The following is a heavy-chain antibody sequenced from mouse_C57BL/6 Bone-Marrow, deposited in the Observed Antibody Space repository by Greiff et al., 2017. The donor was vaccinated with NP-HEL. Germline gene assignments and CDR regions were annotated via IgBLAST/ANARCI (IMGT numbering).Heavy chain of an antibody. J-gene: IGHJ3*01. CDR3: ARFLSGSGFAY. D-gene: IGHD1-1*01. V-gene: IGHV1-82*01. CDR1: GYAFSSSW. Sequence: QVQLQQSGPELVKPGASVKISCKASGYAFSSSWMNWVKQRPGKGLEWIGRIYPGDGDTNYNGKFKGKATLTTDKSSSTAYMQLSSLTSEDSAVYFCARFLSGSGFAYWGQGTLVTVSA. CDR2: IYPGDGDT.